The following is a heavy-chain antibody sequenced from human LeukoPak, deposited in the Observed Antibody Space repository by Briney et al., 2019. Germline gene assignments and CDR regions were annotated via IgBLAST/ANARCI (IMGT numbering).Heavy chain of an antibody. D-gene: IGHD6-25*01. CDR3: ARRSAAKDAFDI. Sequence: GGSLRLSCEASGFSFSTSWMHWVRQAPGKGLVWVSRIKSDGSSTSYADSVKGRFTISRDNAKNTLYLQMNSLRAEDTAVYYCARRSAAKDAFDIWGQGTMVTVSS. CDR1: GFSFSTSW. V-gene: IGHV3-74*01. J-gene: IGHJ3*02. CDR2: IKSDGSST.